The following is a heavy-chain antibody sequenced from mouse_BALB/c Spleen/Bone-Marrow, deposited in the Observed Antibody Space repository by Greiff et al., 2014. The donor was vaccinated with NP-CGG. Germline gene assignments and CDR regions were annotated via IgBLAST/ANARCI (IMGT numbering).Heavy chain of an antibody. CDR1: GFTFSSYG. CDR3: ARDGYYVFYAMDY. J-gene: IGHJ4*01. Sequence: EVKLEESGGGLVQPGGSLKLSCAASGFTFSSYGMSWVRQTPDKRLELVATINSNGGSTYYPDSVKGRFTISRDNAKNTLYLQMSSLKSEDTAMYYCARDGYYVFYAMDYWGQETSVTVSS. D-gene: IGHD2-3*01. CDR2: INSNGGST. V-gene: IGHV5-6-3*01.